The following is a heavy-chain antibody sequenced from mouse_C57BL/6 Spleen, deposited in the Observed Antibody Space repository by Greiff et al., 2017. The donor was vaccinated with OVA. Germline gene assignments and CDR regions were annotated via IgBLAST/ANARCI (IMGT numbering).Heavy chain of an antibody. Sequence: QVQLQQSGAELVKPGASVKISCKASGYAFSSYWMNWVKQRPGKGLEWIGQIYPGDGDTNYNGKFKGKATLTADKSSSTAYMQLSSLTSEDSAVYFCARNYYGSSWYYFDYWGQGTTLTVSS. CDR3: ARNYYGSSWYYFDY. CDR2: IYPGDGDT. V-gene: IGHV1-80*01. J-gene: IGHJ2*01. CDR1: GYAFSSYW. D-gene: IGHD1-1*01.